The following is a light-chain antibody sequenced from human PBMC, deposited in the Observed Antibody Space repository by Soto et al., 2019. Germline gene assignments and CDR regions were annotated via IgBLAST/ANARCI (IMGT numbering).Light chain of an antibody. J-gene: IGKJ1*01. CDR2: AAS. CDR1: RDITDY. Sequence: DIQMTQSPSSLSASVGDRVTITCRASRDITDYLAWYQQKPGQVPKLLIYAASTLQSGVPSRFTASGSGTDFTLTITGLRPEDFATYYCQNYDSAPWTFGQGTKVDNK. CDR3: QNYDSAPWT. V-gene: IGKV1-27*01.